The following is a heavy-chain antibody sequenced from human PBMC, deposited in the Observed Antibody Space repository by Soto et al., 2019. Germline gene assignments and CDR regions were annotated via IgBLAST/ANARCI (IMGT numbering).Heavy chain of an antibody. CDR2: INHSGST. CDR1: GGSFSGYY. J-gene: IGHJ6*02. CDR3: ARGRYSYDSSGYYQDYYYYYGMDV. D-gene: IGHD3-22*01. Sequence: SETLSLTCAVYGGSFSGYYWSWIRQPPGKGLEWIGEINHSGSTNYNPSLKSRVTISVDTSKNQFSLKLSSVTAADTAVYYCARGRYSYDSSGYYQDYYYYYGMDVWGQGTTVTVSS. V-gene: IGHV4-34*01.